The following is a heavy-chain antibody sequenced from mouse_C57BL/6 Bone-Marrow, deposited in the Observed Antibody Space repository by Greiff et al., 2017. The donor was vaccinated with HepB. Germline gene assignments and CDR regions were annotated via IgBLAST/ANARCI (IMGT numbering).Heavy chain of an antibody. CDR3: ARIRFITTVVATDWYFDV. Sequence: VKLVESGPGLVAPSQSLSITCTVSGFSLTSYAISWVRQPPGKGLEWLGVIWTGGGTNYNSALKSRLSISKDNSKSQVFLKMNSLQTDDTARYYCARIRFITTVVATDWYFDVWGTGTTVTVSS. D-gene: IGHD1-1*01. J-gene: IGHJ1*03. CDR1: GFSLTSYA. V-gene: IGHV2-9-1*01. CDR2: IWTGGGT.